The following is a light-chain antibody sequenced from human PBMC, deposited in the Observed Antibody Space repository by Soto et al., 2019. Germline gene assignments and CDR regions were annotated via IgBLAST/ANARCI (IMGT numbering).Light chain of an antibody. J-gene: IGLJ1*01. CDR2: TND. Sequence: QSVLTQPPSVSAAPGQKVTISCSGSSSNIGGNSVSWYQQLPGTAPKLLIYTNDQRPSGVPDRFSGSKSGTSASLVISGLQSEDEADYYCAAWDDSLTGCVFGTGTKVTVL. V-gene: IGLV1-44*01. CDR1: SSNIGGNS. CDR3: AAWDDSLTGCV.